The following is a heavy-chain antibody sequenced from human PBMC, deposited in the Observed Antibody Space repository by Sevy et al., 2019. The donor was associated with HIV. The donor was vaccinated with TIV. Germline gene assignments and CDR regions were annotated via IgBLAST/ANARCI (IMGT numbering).Heavy chain of an antibody. CDR2: IYYSGST. V-gene: IGHV4-59*13. CDR3: ARSGFLEWAGSTRGPRNWFDP. Sequence: ETLSLTCSVSGGSMRNFYWSWIRQPPGNGLEWIGNIYYSGSTNYNPSLKSRVTMSVDTSKNQFSLKLSSVTAADTAVYYCARSGFLEWAGSTRGPRNWFDPWGQGTLVTVSS. J-gene: IGHJ5*02. D-gene: IGHD3-3*01. CDR1: GGSMRNFY.